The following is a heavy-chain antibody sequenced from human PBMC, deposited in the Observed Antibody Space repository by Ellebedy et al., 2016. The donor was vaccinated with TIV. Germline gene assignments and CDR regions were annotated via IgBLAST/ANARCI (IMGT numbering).Heavy chain of an antibody. V-gene: IGHV3-72*01. CDR1: GLTFSDYH. J-gene: IGHJ4*02. D-gene: IGHD3-22*01. CDR3: AASSDGKILDY. CDR2: IRNKRRSHTT. Sequence: GGSLRLSCAASGLTFSDYHMDWVRQAPGKGLEWIGRIRNKRRSHTTEDAASVKGRFTVSRDDSKSSLYLQMNSLKIEDTAVYYCAASSDGKILDYWGQGILVTVSS.